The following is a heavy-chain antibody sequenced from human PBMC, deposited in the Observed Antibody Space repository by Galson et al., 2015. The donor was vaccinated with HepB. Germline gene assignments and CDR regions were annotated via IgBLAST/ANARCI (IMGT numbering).Heavy chain of an antibody. CDR3: ARGHYGMDV. J-gene: IGHJ6*02. Sequence: SLRLSCAASGFTFSQSWMTWVRQPPGKGLEWVANMNQDGSVENYVDPVKGRFTISRDNAKNSLYLQMNSLRDEDTAMYYCARGHYGMDVWGQGTTVTVSS. CDR2: MNQDGSVE. CDR1: GFTFSQSW. V-gene: IGHV3-7*03.